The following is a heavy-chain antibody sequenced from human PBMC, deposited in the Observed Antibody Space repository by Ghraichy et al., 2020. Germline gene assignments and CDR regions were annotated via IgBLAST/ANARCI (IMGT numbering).Heavy chain of an antibody. J-gene: IGHJ4*02. CDR1: GFTFSNAW. CDR2: IKSKTDGGTT. Sequence: GALRLSCAASGFTFSNAWMTWVRQAPGEGLEWVGRIKSKTDGGTTDYATPVKGRFSIARDDSKNTLYLQMNSLKTEDTAVYYCVTGKGDWGQGTLVTVSS. V-gene: IGHV3-15*01. CDR3: VTGKGD.